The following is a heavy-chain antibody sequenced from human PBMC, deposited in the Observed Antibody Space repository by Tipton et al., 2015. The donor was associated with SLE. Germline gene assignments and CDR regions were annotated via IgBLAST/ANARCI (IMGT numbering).Heavy chain of an antibody. CDR1: GGSMNRHY. Sequence: TLSLTCTVSGGSMNRHYWSWIRQPAGRGLEWIGRIYSSGDRDYNPSLRSRVTMLIDASQNRVSLRLKSVSAADTAVYYCARGSDGEYVRYFDVWGPGTLVTVSS. CDR3: ARGSDGEYVRYFDV. V-gene: IGHV4-4*07. J-gene: IGHJ2*01. CDR2: IYSSGDR. D-gene: IGHD4-17*01.